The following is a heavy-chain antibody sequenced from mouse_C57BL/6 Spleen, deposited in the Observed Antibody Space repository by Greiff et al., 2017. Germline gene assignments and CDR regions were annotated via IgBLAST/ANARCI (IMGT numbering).Heavy chain of an antibody. CDR2: IDPSDSET. D-gene: IGHD3-2*02. Sequence: QVQLQQPGAELVRPGSSVKLSCKASGYTFTSYWMHWVKQRPIQGLEWIGNIDPSDSETHYNQKFKDKATLTGDKSSSTAYMQLSSLTSEDSAVYYCARRGSSGYVDWFAYWGQGTLVTVSA. CDR3: ARRGSSGYVDWFAY. CDR1: GYTFTSYW. J-gene: IGHJ3*01. V-gene: IGHV1-52*01.